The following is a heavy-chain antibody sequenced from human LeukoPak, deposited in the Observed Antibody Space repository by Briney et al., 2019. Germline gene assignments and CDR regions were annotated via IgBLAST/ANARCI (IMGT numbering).Heavy chain of an antibody. J-gene: IGHJ5*02. D-gene: IGHD1-26*01. CDR1: GGTFSSYA. CDR3: ARDAHSGSYEALNWFDP. CDR2: IIPIFGTA. Sequence: SVKVSCKASGGTFSSYAISWVRQAPGQGLEWMGGIIPIFGTANYAQKFQGRVTITTDESTSTAYMELSSLRSEDTAVYYCARDAHSGSYEALNWFDPWGQGTLVTVSS. V-gene: IGHV1-69*05.